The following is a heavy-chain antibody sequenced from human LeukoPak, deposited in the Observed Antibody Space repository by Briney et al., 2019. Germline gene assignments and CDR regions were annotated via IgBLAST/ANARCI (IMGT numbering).Heavy chain of an antibody. CDR3: ARDLRIASSGDWFDP. J-gene: IGHJ5*02. D-gene: IGHD3-22*01. CDR2: VIPIFGAP. V-gene: IGHV1-69*05. CDR1: GGTFSSYA. Sequence: SVKVSCKASGGTFSSYAINWVRQAPGQGLEWMGGVIPIFGAPNYAHRFQGRLTITTDESTRTAYMNLSSLRSEDTAVYYCARDLRIASSGDWFDPWGQGTLVTVSS.